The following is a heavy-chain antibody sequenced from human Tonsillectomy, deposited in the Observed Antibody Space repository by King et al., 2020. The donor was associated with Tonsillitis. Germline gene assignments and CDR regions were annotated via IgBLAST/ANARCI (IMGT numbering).Heavy chain of an antibody. Sequence: VQLVESGGGVVQPGRSLRLSCAASGFTFSSYAMHWVRQAPGKGLGWVAVISYDGSNKYYADSVKGRFTISRDNSKNTLYLQMNSLRAEDTAVYYCARDLGGDYYDSSSYYGDAFDIWGQGTMVTVSS. J-gene: IGHJ3*02. CDR3: ARDLGGDYYDSSSYYGDAFDI. V-gene: IGHV3-30-3*01. D-gene: IGHD3-22*01. CDR2: ISYDGSNK. CDR1: GFTFSSYA.